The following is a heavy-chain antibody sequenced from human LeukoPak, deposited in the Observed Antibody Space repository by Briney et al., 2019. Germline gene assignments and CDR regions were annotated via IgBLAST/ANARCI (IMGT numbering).Heavy chain of an antibody. CDR3: ASQTYDYVWGSYRHDGR. Sequence: PSETLSLTCAVYGGSFSGYYWSWIRQPPGKGLEWIGEINHSGSTNYNPSLKSRVTISVDTSKNQFSLKLSSVTAADTAVYYCASQTYDYVWGSYRHDGRWGQGTLVTVSS. J-gene: IGHJ4*02. CDR2: INHSGST. CDR1: GGSFSGYY. V-gene: IGHV4-34*01. D-gene: IGHD3-16*02.